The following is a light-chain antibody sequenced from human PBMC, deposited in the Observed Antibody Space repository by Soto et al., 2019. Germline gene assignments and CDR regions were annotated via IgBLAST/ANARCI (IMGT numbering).Light chain of an antibody. CDR2: QVS. V-gene: IGLV2-14*01. J-gene: IGLJ1*01. CDR1: TSDVGAYNY. Sequence: QSVLTQPASVPGSPGQSIAISCTGTTSDVGAYNYVSWYQQHPGKAPKLMIYQVSYRPSGVSDRFSGSKSGNTASLTISGLQAEDEADYYCSSYTSSTTYVFGTGTKLTVL. CDR3: SSYTSSTTYV.